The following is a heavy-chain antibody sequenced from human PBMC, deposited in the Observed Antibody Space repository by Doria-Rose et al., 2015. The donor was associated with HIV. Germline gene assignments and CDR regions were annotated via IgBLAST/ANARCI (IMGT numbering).Heavy chain of an antibody. CDR1: GFTFSSHR. V-gene: IGHV3-21*01. CDR2: ISSTSAYI. CDR3: ATGVTLDY. D-gene: IGHD3-10*01. J-gene: IGHJ4*02. Sequence: EVQLLESGGGLVKPGGPLRLSCATSGFTFSSHRINWVRQAPGKGLEWVSSISSTSAYINYADSVRGRFTISRDNARNSLYLQMDSLRAEDTAIYYCATGVTLDYWGQGTLVTVSS.